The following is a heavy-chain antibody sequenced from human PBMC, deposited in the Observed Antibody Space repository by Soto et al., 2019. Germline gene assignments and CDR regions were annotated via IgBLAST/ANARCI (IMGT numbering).Heavy chain of an antibody. CDR2: IYNSENT. CDR3: ARHVSIYSGYDSGV. J-gene: IGHJ3*01. D-gene: IGHD5-12*01. Sequence: SETVSLTCTVSGGSISRYYCCWIRQPPGKGLEWIGYIYNSENTNYNPSLKSRVTISVDTSKNQFSLKLSSVTAADTAVYYCARHVSIYSGYDSGVWGQGTMVT. CDR1: GGSISRYY. V-gene: IGHV4-59*08.